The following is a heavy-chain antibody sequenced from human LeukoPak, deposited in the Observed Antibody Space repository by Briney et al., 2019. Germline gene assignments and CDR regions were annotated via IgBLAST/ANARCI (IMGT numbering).Heavy chain of an antibody. D-gene: IGHD3/OR15-3a*01. CDR2: IIPIFGTA. J-gene: IGHJ4*02. CDR3: ATCPGPRGGDWD. Sequence: SVKVSCKASGHTFTGYYMHWVRQAPGQGLEWMGRIIPIFGTANYAQKFQGTGTITTDESTSTAYMELRSLRSGDTAAYYCATCPGPRGGDWDWGQGTLVTVSS. V-gene: IGHV1-69*05. CDR1: GHTFTGYY.